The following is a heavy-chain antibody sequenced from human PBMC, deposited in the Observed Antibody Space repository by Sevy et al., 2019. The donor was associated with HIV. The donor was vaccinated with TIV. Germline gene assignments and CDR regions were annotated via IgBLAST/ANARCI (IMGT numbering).Heavy chain of an antibody. CDR1: GFTFSSYN. V-gene: IGHV3-48*01. Sequence: GGSLRLSCAASGFTFSSYNMNWVRQAPGKGLECISFISSGGHTIYYADSVKGRFTISRDSAKNSVYLQMNSLRVEDTAVYYCARDGGYSDYGRDVWGQGTTVTVSS. CDR2: ISSGGHTI. J-gene: IGHJ6*02. D-gene: IGHD2-15*01. CDR3: ARDGGYSDYGRDV.